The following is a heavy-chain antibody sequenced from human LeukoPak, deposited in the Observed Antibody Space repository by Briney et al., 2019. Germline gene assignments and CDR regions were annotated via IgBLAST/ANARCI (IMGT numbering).Heavy chain of an antibody. CDR1: GFTFKDYY. CDR3: ARNMVRGPRPPSAFDI. J-gene: IGHJ3*02. CDR2: ISGGSTYT. V-gene: IGHV3-11*06. Sequence: GGSLRLSCAGSGFTFKDYYLNWIRQAPGKGLEWVSYISGGSTYTNYANSVKGRFTISGDNAKNSLYLQMNSLRAEDTAVYYCARNMVRGPRPPSAFDIWGQGTMVTVSS. D-gene: IGHD3-10*01.